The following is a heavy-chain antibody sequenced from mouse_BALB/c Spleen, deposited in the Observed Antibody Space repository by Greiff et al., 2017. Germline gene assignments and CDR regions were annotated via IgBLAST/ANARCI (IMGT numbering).Heavy chain of an antibody. CDR2: ISSGGSYT. J-gene: IGHJ2*01. Sequence: EVKLVESGGDLVKPGGSLKLSCAASGFTFSSYGMSWVRQTPDKRLEWVATISSGGSYTYYPDSVKGRFTISRDNAKNTLYLQMSSLKSEDTAMYYCARQGGNGDYWGQGTTLTVSS. V-gene: IGHV5-6*02. CDR3: ARQGGNGDY. D-gene: IGHD2-1*01. CDR1: GFTFSSYG.